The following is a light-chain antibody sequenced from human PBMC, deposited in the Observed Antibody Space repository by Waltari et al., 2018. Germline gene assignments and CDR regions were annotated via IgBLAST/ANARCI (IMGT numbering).Light chain of an antibody. CDR3: QQYNNYWT. CDR1: QSISSL. J-gene: IGKJ1*01. CDR2: KAS. Sequence: DIQMTQSPSPLSASVGDRVTITCRPSQSISSLVDWYQQVPGMAPKLLIYKASSLESGVPSRFSGSGSGTEFTLTISSLQPDDSATYYCQQYNNYWTFGQGTKVEIK. V-gene: IGKV1-5*03.